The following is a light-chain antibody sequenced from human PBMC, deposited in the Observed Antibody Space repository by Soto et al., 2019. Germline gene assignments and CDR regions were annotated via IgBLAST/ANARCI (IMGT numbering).Light chain of an antibody. CDR2: AAS. Sequence: DIQMTRTPSSLLDLVIDRVDFTCRASQGISNYLAWYQQRPGKVPKLLIYAASTLQSGVPSRFSGSGSGTDFTLTISSLQPEDVATYYCQKYNSAPWTFGQGTKVDI. J-gene: IGKJ1*01. V-gene: IGKV1-27*01. CDR1: QGISNY. CDR3: QKYNSAPWT.